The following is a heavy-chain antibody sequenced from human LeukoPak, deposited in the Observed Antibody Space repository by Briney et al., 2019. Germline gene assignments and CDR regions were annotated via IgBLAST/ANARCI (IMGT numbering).Heavy chain of an antibody. CDR2: IKSNSDGGTT. CDR1: GFTFTNAW. V-gene: IGHV3-15*07. CDR3: STLLH. J-gene: IGHJ4*02. Sequence: GGSLRLSCAASGFTFTNAWMNWVRQAPGKGLEWVGRIKSNSDGGTTDYAAPVKGKFTISRDDSKHTVYLQMDSLKIEDTAVYYCSTLLHWGQGALVTVSS.